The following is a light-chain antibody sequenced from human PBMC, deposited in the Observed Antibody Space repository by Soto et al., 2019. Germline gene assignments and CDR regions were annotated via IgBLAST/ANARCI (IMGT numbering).Light chain of an antibody. CDR3: KQRSNWPL. J-gene: IGKJ4*01. V-gene: IGKV3-11*01. Sequence: EIVFTPSPATMSLSPGARATLSGRASQSVSSYLAWYQQKPGQAPRLLIYDASNRATGIPARFSSSGSGTDFTLTIISLEPEDFAVYYCKQRSNWPLFGGGTKVDIK. CDR2: DAS. CDR1: QSVSSY.